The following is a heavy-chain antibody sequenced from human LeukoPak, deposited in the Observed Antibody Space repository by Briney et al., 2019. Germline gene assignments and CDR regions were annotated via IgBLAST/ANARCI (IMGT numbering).Heavy chain of an antibody. CDR2: INPNSGET. CDR3: ATYPLVPPFDY. D-gene: IGHD6-13*01. Sequence: ASVKVSCKASGYTFTCYYMHWVRQAPGQGLEWMGWINPNSGETNYAQKFQGRVTLTRDTSINTAYMELSRLRSDDTAVYYCATYPLVPPFDYWGQGTLVTVSS. J-gene: IGHJ4*02. V-gene: IGHV1-2*02. CDR1: GYTFTCYY.